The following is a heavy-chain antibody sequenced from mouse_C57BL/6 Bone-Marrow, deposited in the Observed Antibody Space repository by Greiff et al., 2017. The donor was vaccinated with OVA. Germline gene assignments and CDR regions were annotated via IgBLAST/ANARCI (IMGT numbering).Heavy chain of an antibody. Sequence: EVKLMESGPGLVKPSQSLSLTCSVTGYSITSGYYWNWIRQFPGNKLEWMGYISYDGSNNYNPSLKNRISITRDTSKNQFFLKLNSVTTEDTATYYCARASPLWGQGTLVTVSA. CDR1: GYSITSGYY. V-gene: IGHV3-6*01. D-gene: IGHD6-1*01. CDR2: ISYDGSN. CDR3: ARASPL. J-gene: IGHJ3*01.